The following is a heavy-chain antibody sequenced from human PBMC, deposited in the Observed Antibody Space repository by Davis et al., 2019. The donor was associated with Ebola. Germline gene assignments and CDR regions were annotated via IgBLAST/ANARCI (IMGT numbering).Heavy chain of an antibody. D-gene: IGHD1-1*01. V-gene: IGHV3-11*04. Sequence: GESLKISCAASGFNISTNYMSWVRQAPGKGLEWVSYISGSATSTFYADSVKGRFTISRDNARDSLYLQMDSLRVEDTAIYYCARDQQLFFWGQGTLVTVSS. CDR2: ISGSATST. CDR1: GFNISTNY. CDR3: ARDQQLFF. J-gene: IGHJ1*01.